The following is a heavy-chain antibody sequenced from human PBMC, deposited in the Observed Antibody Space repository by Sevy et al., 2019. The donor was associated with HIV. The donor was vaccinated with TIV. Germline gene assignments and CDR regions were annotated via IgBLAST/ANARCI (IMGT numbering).Heavy chain of an antibody. D-gene: IGHD3-22*01. CDR3: AGSYFDSSGYSPLYYYGMDV. V-gene: IGHV1-69*13. CDR1: GGTFSNYA. J-gene: IGHJ6*02. CDR2: FIPMFDTA. Sequence: ASVKVSCKASGGTFSNYAISWVRQAPGQGLEWMGGFIPMFDTANYAQKFQGKVTLTADGSTTTAYMELGSLRSDDTAVYYCAGSYFDSSGYSPLYYYGMDVWGQGTMVTVSS.